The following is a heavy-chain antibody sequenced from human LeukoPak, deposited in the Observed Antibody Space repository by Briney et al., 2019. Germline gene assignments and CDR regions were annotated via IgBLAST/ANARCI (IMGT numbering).Heavy chain of an antibody. Sequence: PGGSLRLSCAASGFTFNTYSMNWVRQAPGKGLEWVSYISDSSGTIYYADSVKGRFTISRDNAKNSLYLQMNSLRAEDTALYFCARISTTMIRGVTNWFDPWGQGTLVTVSS. CDR1: GFTFNTYS. V-gene: IGHV3-48*01. D-gene: IGHD3-10*01. J-gene: IGHJ5*02. CDR2: ISDSSGTI. CDR3: ARISTTMIRGVTNWFDP.